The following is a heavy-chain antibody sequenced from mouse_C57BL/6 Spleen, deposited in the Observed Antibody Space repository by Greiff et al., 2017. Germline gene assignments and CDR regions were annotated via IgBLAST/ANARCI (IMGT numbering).Heavy chain of an antibody. V-gene: IGHV1-55*01. CDR2: IYPVSGST. D-gene: IGHD1-1*01. J-gene: IGHJ4*01. CDR1: GYTFTSYW. Sequence: QVQLQQPGAELVKPGASVKMSCKASGYTFTSYWITWVKQRPGQGLEWIGDIYPVSGSTNYNEKFKSKATLTVDTSSSTAYMQLSSLTSEDSAVYYCARGDLLLDYAMDYWGQGTSVTVSS. CDR3: ARGDLLLDYAMDY.